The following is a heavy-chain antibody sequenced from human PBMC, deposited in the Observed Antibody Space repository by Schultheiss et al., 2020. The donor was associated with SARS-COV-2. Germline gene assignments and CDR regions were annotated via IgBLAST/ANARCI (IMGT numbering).Heavy chain of an antibody. CDR1: GFTFSSYS. CDR3: AREDYCSSTSCYGPTQDDAFDI. CDR2: IKQDGNEK. J-gene: IGHJ3*02. Sequence: GGSLRLSCTASGFTFSSYSMNWVRQAPGKGLEWVANIKQDGNEKNYVASVKGRFTISRDNAKNSLYLQMNSLRAEDTAVYYCAREDYCSSTSCYGPTQDDAFDIWGQGTMVTVSS. V-gene: IGHV3-7*01. D-gene: IGHD2-2*01.